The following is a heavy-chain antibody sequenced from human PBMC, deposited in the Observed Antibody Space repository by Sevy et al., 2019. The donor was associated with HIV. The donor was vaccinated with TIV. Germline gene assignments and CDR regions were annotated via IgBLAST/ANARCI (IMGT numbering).Heavy chain of an antibody. CDR1: GGSFSGYY. J-gene: IGHJ4*02. D-gene: IGHD2-15*01. CDR3: ARDHMRGYCSGGSCYTGFDY. Sequence: SETLSLTCAVYGGSFSGYYWSWIRQPPWKGLEWIGEINHSGSTNYNPSLKSRVTISVDTSKNQFSLKLSSVTAADTAVYYCARDHMRGYCSGGSCYTGFDYWGQGTLVTVSS. V-gene: IGHV4-34*01. CDR2: INHSGST.